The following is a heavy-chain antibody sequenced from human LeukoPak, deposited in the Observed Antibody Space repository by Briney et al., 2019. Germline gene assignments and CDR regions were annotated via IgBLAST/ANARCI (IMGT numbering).Heavy chain of an antibody. CDR2: ISVDNGNT. CDR1: GYTFTSYG. Sequence: ASVKVSCKTSGYTFTSYGITWVRQAPGQGREWMGWISVDNGNTNYAQNLQGRVTMTTDTSTSTAYMELRSLRSDDTAVYYCARKGELRSSNLYYYYGLDVRGQGTTVTVSS. CDR3: ARKGELRSSNLYYYYGLDV. V-gene: IGHV1-18*01. J-gene: IGHJ6*02. D-gene: IGHD1-26*01.